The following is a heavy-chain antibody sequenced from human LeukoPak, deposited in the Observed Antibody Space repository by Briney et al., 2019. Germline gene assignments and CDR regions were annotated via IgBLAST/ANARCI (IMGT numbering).Heavy chain of an antibody. V-gene: IGHV4-39*01. J-gene: IGHJ6*02. CDR2: IYYSGST. CDR1: GGSISSSSYY. D-gene: IGHD3-22*01. Sequence: SETLSLTCTVSGGSISSSSYYWGWIRQPPGKGLEWIGSIYYSGSTYYNPSLKSRVTISVDTSKNQFSLKLRSVTAADTAVYYCASRGDPRSSGYYHATNYYGMDVWGQGTTVTVSS. CDR3: ASRGDPRSSGYYHATNYYGMDV.